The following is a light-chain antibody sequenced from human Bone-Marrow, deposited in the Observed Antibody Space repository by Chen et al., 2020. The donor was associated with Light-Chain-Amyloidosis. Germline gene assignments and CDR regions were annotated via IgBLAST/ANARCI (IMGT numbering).Light chain of an antibody. CDR1: SSDVGGDNN. J-gene: IGLJ1*01. CDR3: SSYTITNTLV. CDR2: EVT. V-gene: IGLV2-14*01. Sequence: QAALTQPASACRAPGQAITTSCTGTSSDVGGDNNVAWYQQHPDKAPKLMIYEVTNRPSWVPDRFSGSKSDNTASLTISGLQTEDEADHFCSSYTITNTLVFGSGTRVTVL.